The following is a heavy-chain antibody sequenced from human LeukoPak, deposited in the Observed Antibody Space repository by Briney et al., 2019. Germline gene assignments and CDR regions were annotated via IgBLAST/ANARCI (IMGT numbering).Heavy chain of an antibody. Sequence: SQTLSLTCTVSGGSISSGNYYWSWIRQPAGKGLEWVGRIYTSGSTNYNPSLKSRVTISVDTSKNQSSLKLSSVTAADTAVYNCARDIEMATTNGAFDIWGQGTMVTVSS. J-gene: IGHJ3*02. D-gene: IGHD5-24*01. V-gene: IGHV4-61*02. CDR3: ARDIEMATTNGAFDI. CDR2: IYTSGST. CDR1: GGSISSGNYY.